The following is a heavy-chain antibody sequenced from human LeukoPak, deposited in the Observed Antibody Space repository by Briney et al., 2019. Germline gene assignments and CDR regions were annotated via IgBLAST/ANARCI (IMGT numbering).Heavy chain of an antibody. Sequence: PSETLSLTCTVSGGSISSSSYYWGWIRQPPGKGLEWIGSIYYSGSTYYNPSLKSRVTISVDTSKNQFSLKLGSVTAADTAVYYCARYGIAARPTDYWGQGTLVTVSS. D-gene: IGHD6-6*01. CDR1: GGSISSSSYY. V-gene: IGHV4-39*01. J-gene: IGHJ4*02. CDR2: IYYSGST. CDR3: ARYGIAARPTDY.